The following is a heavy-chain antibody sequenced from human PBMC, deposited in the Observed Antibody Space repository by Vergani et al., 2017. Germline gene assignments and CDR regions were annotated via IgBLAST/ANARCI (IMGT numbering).Heavy chain of an antibody. Sequence: EVALVQSGPEMRKPGESLKISCKGSEYSFGNYWIGWVRQMPGKGLEWMGIIYPADSDTRYSPSFQGQVTISADKSIGTAFLQWDSLKASDTALYYCARHTTYTDSWGQGTLVTVSS. V-gene: IGHV5-51*01. CDR1: EYSFGNYW. CDR2: IYPADSDT. CDR3: ARHTTYTDS. D-gene: IGHD1-1*01. J-gene: IGHJ4*02.